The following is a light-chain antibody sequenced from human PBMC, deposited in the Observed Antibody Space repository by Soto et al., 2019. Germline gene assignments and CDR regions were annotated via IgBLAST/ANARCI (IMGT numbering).Light chain of an antibody. V-gene: IGLV2-14*01. Sequence: HSALTQPASVSVSPGQSITISCVSTSGDIGDYNYVSWYQQHPGKVPKVIIYDVSNRPSGVSYRFSGTKSGNTASLTVSGLQAEDEADYYCCSYTRSGTLIFGTGTKVTVL. CDR3: CSYTRSGTLI. CDR2: DVS. J-gene: IGLJ1*01. CDR1: SGDIGDYNY.